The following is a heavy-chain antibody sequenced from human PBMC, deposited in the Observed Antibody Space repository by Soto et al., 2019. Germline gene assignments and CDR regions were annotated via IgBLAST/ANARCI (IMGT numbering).Heavy chain of an antibody. D-gene: IGHD6-19*01. Sequence: QVQLQESGPGLVKPSGTLSLTCAVSGDSISNSRWWTWVRQPPGKGLEWIGDIFHSGDTNYNPSLKSRVFISVDKSQNQFSLKVSSVTAADTAVYYSAYSTGWYRHDVWGQGTLVTVSS. J-gene: IGHJ3*01. V-gene: IGHV4-4*02. CDR2: IFHSGDT. CDR3: AYSTGWYRHDV. CDR1: GDSISNSRW.